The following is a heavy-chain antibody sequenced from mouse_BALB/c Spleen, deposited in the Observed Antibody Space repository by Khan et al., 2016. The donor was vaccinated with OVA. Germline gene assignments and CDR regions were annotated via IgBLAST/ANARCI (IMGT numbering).Heavy chain of an antibody. D-gene: IGHD2-5*01. CDR2: INPTSGNT. Sequence: QVQLQQSGAELAKPGASVKMSCTASGYTFTSYWMHWIKQRPGQGLEWIGYINPTSGNTDYNQKFKDKATLTADKSSSTAYMQLSSLTSDDSAVYYCARDSIDYWGQGTALTVSS. J-gene: IGHJ2*01. CDR3: ARDSIDY. CDR1: GYTFTSYW. V-gene: IGHV1-7*01.